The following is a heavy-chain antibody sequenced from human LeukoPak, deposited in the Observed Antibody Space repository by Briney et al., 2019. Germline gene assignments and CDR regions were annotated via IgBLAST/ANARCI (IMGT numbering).Heavy chain of an antibody. D-gene: IGHD3-3*01. CDR3: ARGRGASPYYDFWSGYYSGLFDY. CDR1: GGSISSSSYY. CDR2: IYYSGST. Sequence: PSETLSLTCTVSGGSISSSSYYWGWIRQPPGKGLEWIGSIYYSGSTYYNPSLKSRVTISVDTSKNQFSLKLSSVTAADTAVYYCARGRGASPYYDFWSGYYSGLFDYWGQGTLVTVSS. J-gene: IGHJ4*02. V-gene: IGHV4-39*07.